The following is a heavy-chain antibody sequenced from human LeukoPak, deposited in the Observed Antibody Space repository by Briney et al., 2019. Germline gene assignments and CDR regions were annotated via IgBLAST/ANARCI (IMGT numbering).Heavy chain of an antibody. D-gene: IGHD6-19*01. J-gene: IGHJ4*02. CDR1: GGSISFYY. Sequence: SETLSLTCTVSGGSISFYYWSWIRQPPGKGLEWIGYIYYSGWTNYNPSLKSRVTISVDTSKNQFSLKLSSVTAADTAVYYCARDVGAVAGFDYWGQGTLVTVSS. V-gene: IGHV4-59*13. CDR3: ARDVGAVAGFDY. CDR2: IYYSGWT.